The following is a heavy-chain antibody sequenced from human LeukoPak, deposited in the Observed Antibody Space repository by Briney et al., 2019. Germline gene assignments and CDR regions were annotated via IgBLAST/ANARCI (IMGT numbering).Heavy chain of an antibody. CDR3: ARGWGGFDY. CDR1: GFTLSSYT. D-gene: IGHD3-16*01. V-gene: IGHV3-48*01. J-gene: IGHJ4*02. Sequence: PGGSLRLSCAGSGFTLSSYTMNWVRQAPGKGLEWVSCMSSSGTTISYADSVKGRFTTSRDNAKNSFFLQMNSLRAEDTAVYYCARGWGGFDYWGQGILVTVSS. CDR2: MSSSGTTI.